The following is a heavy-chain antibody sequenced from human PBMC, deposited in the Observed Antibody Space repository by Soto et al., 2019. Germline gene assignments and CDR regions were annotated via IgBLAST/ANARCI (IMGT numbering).Heavy chain of an antibody. V-gene: IGHV3-30*18. CDR3: AKDRYSNSPGYLEY. J-gene: IGHJ4*02. D-gene: IGHD6-6*01. Sequence: QVQLVESGGGVVQPGRSLRLSCTASGLTFRNYGMHWVRQAPGEGLEWLAVISDDGSDKYYGDSVKGRFTISRDNSKNKLYLQMNRLRAEDTAVYFCAKDRYSNSPGYLEYLGQGTLVTVSS. CDR1: GLTFRNYG. CDR2: ISDDGSDK.